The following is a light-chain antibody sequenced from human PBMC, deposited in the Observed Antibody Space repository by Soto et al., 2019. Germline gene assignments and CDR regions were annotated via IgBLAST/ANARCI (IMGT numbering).Light chain of an antibody. J-gene: IGKJ5*01. CDR1: QSVGTY. CDR3: QQRSNWPPIT. V-gene: IGKV3-11*01. CDR2: DVS. Sequence: EIVLTQSPATLSLSPGEGATLSCRASQSVGTYLVWYQQKPGQAPRLLMYDVSNRAAGIPARFGGSGSGTDFTLTSSSLEPEDFAVYYCQQRSNWPPITFGQGTRLQIK.